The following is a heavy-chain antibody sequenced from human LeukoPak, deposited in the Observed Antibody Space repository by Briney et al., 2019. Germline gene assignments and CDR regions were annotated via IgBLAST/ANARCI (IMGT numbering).Heavy chain of an antibody. D-gene: IGHD6-13*01. CDR1: GFTFSSYA. CDR2: ISGSGGST. CDR3: ARASSSWYTEYFQH. J-gene: IGHJ1*01. V-gene: IGHV3-23*01. Sequence: GGSLRLSCVASGFTFSSYAMSWVRQAPGKGLEWVSAISGSGGSTYYADSVKGRFTISRDNAKNSLYLQMNSLRAEDTAVYYCARASSSWYTEYFQHWGQGTLVTVSS.